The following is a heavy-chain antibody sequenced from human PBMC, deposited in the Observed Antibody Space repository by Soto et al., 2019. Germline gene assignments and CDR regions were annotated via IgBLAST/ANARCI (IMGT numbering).Heavy chain of an antibody. D-gene: IGHD4-17*01. CDR1: GGTFSSHT. J-gene: IGHJ2*01. V-gene: IGHV1-69*08. CDR3: ARPDFGDYWYFDL. CDR2: IIPALGTA. Sequence: QDQLVQSGAEVKKPGSSVKVSCKASGGTFSSHTFSWVRQAPGQGLEWMGRIIPALGTATYAQKFQGRVTFTADESATTVYMELNSLRSEDTAVYYCARPDFGDYWYFDLWGRGTLVTVSS.